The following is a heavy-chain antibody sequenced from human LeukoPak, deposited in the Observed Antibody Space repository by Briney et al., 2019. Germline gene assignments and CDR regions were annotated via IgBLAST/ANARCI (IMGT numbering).Heavy chain of an antibody. CDR2: TYYRSKWYN. CDR3: ARDVGTTGWHTFDY. D-gene: IGHD3-9*01. V-gene: IGHV6-1*01. CDR1: GDSDGT. J-gene: IGHJ4*02. Sequence: SQTLSLTCAISGDSDGTWNWIRQSPSRGLEWLGRTYYRSKWYNDYAGSLISRITISPDTSKNQFSLQLYSVTPEDTAVYYCARDVGTTGWHTFDYWGQGTLVTVSS.